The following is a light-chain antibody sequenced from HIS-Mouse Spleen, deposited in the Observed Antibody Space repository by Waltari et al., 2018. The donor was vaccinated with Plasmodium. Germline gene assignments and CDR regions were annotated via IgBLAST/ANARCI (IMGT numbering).Light chain of an antibody. J-gene: IGKJ2*01. CDR1: QSVSSSY. V-gene: IGKV3-20*01. CDR3: QQYGSTYT. CDR2: GAS. Sequence: EIVLTQSPGTLSLSPGERATLSCRASQSVSSSYLAWYQQKPGQAPWLLIYGASSRATGIPDRFSGIGSGTDFTLTISRLEPEDFAVYYCQQYGSTYTFGQGTKLEIK.